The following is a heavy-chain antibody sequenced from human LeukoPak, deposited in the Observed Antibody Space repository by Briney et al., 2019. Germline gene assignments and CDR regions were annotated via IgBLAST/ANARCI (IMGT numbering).Heavy chain of an antibody. Sequence: GGSLRLSCAASGFTFSSYSMTWVRQAPGKGLEWVSSISSSSSYIYYADSVKGRFTISRDNAKNSLYLQMNSLRAEDTAVYYCARDPVWNYVRYYYYGMDVWGQGTTVTVSS. D-gene: IGHD1-7*01. CDR3: ARDPVWNYVRYYYYGMDV. CDR1: GFTFSSYS. CDR2: ISSSSSYI. V-gene: IGHV3-21*01. J-gene: IGHJ6*02.